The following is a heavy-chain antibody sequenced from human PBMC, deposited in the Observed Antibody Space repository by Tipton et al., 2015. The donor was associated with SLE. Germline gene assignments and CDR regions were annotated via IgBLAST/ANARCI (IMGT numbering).Heavy chain of an antibody. D-gene: IGHD7-27*01. CDR2: IYYSGSS. CDR3: ARDPNGGYGSFDY. J-gene: IGHJ4*02. V-gene: IGHV4-61*02. Sequence: TLSLTCTVSGGSISSGSYYWSWTRQPAGKGLEWIGRIYYSGSSYYNPSLKSRVTISVDTSKNQFSLKLSSVTAADTAVYYCARDPNGGYGSFDYWGLGALVTVSS. CDR1: GGSISSGSYY.